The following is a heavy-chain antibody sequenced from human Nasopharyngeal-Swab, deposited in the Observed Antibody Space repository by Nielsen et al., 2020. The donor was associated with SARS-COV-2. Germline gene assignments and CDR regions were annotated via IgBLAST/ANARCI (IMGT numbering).Heavy chain of an antibody. D-gene: IGHD3-10*01. V-gene: IGHV4-34*01. CDR3: ARGSSTYYYGSGSYYVGKYYYYGMDV. CDR1: GGSFSGYY. CDR2: INHSGST. J-gene: IGHJ6*02. Sequence: ESLKISCAVYGGSFSGYYWSWIRQPPGKGLEWIGEINHSGSTNYNPSLKSRVIISVDTSKNQFSLKLSSVTAADTAVYYCARGSSTYYYGSGSYYVGKYYYYGMDVWGQGTTVIVSS.